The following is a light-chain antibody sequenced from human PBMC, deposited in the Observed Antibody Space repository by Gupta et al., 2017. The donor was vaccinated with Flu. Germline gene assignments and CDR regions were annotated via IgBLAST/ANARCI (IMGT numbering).Light chain of an antibody. CDR3: QQDYRSPRT. CDR2: WAS. J-gene: IGKJ1*01. Sequence: DIVMTKSPDSLAVSLGERATIKCRSSQTILFISNNKDCLAWYQQKPVQPPKLLISWASTRQAGVPDRFRGSGSGTDFTLTIIRLQPEDAAIYYCQQDYRSPRTFGHGTKVEV. V-gene: IGKV4-1*01. CDR1: QTILFISNNKDC.